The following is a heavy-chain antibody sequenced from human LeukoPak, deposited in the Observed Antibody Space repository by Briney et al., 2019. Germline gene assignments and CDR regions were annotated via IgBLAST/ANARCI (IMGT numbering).Heavy chain of an antibody. D-gene: IGHD1-26*01. CDR3: ARGGSYEDYYYYGMDV. J-gene: IGHJ6*02. Sequence: GGSLRLSCAASGFTFSSYAMHWVRQAPGKGLEWVAVISYDGSNKYYADSVKGRFTISRDNSKNTLYLQMNSLRAEDTAVHYCARGGSYEDYYYYGMDVWGQGTTVTVSS. CDR2: ISYDGSNK. V-gene: IGHV3-30-3*01. CDR1: GFTFSSYA.